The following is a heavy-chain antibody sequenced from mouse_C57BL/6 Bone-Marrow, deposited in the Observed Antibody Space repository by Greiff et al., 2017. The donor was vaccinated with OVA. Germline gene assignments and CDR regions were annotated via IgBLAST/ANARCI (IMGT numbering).Heavy chain of an antibody. Sequence: QVQLQQSGAELARPGASVTLSCKASGYTFTSYGISWVKQRTGPGLEWIGEIYPRSGNPYYNEKFKGKATLTADKSTSTAYMELRSLTSEDSAVYFCARLGYWDDYFDYWGQGTTLTVSS. J-gene: IGHJ2*01. CDR2: IYPRSGNP. CDR3: ARLGYWDDYFDY. V-gene: IGHV1-81*01. CDR1: GYTFTSYG. D-gene: IGHD4-1*01.